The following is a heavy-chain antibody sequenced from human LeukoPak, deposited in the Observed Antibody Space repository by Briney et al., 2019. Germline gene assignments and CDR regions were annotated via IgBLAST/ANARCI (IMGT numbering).Heavy chain of an antibody. J-gene: IGHJ3*02. D-gene: IGHD2-8*01. CDR1: GDSINSGHY. CDR3: ARNVTIVLPGQGAFDI. Sequence: SETLSLTCGVSGDSINSGHYWGWIRQPPGQGVEWIGSMYHSGSTYYNRSLKSRVTISIDTSKNQFALKLRSVTAADTAVYFCARNVTIVLPGQGAFDIWGQGTVVTVSS. V-gene: IGHV4-38-2*01. CDR2: MYHSGST.